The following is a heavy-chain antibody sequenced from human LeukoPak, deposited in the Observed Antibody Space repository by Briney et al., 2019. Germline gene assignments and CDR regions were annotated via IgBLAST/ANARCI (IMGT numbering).Heavy chain of an antibody. CDR3: ATDRGWRTSGYYLYYFEY. CDR1: GFIFTNYF. V-gene: IGHV3-7*01. D-gene: IGHD3-3*01. J-gene: IGHJ4*02. Sequence: GGSLRLSCAASGFIFTNYFMSWVRQAPGKGLEWVASIKHDGSEKYYVDSVRGRFTISRDNTMNSLYLQMSSLRAEDTAVYYCATDRGWRTSGYYLYYFEYWGQGTLDTFSS. CDR2: IKHDGSEK.